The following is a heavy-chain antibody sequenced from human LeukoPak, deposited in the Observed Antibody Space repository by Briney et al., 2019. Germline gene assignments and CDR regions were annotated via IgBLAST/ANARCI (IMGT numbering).Heavy chain of an antibody. CDR2: IIPIFGTA. CDR1: GGTFSSYA. J-gene: IGHJ6*03. Sequence: ASVKVSCKASGGTFSSYAISWVRQAPGQGLEWMGGIIPIFGTANYAQKFQGRVTITTDESTSTAYMELSSLRSEDTAVYYCAIGITIFEGDYYYYMDVWGKGTTVTVSS. V-gene: IGHV1-69*05. D-gene: IGHD3-3*01. CDR3: AIGITIFEGDYYYYMDV.